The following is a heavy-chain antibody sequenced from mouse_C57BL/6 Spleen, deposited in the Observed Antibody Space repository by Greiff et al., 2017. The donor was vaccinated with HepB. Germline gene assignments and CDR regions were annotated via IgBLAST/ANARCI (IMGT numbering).Heavy chain of an antibody. CDR3: ARNRIPRGYFDV. CDR2: IWSGGST. V-gene: IGHV2-2*01. CDR1: GFSLTSYG. Sequence: QVQLKESGPGLVQPSQSLSITCTVSGFSLTSYGVHWVRQSPGKGLEWLGVIWSGGSTDYNAAFISRLSISKDNSKSQVFFKMNSLQADDTAIYYCARNRIPRGYFDVWGTGTTVTVSS. J-gene: IGHJ1*03. D-gene: IGHD3-3*01.